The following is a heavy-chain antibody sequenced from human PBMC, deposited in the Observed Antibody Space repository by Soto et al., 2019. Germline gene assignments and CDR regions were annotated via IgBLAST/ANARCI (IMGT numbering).Heavy chain of an antibody. CDR3: AREAAVATSTFYYFYGLDV. J-gene: IGHJ6*02. CDR2: IWSDGSNQ. Sequence: QVQLVESGGGVVQSGRSLRLSCEGSGFTFSCCGMHWVRQAPGKGLEWVAVIWSDGSNQYYADSVKGRFCISRDNSNNTLSLQIDSLRADDTAVYYCAREAAVATSTFYYFYGLDVWGQGTTVTVSS. CDR1: GFTFSCCG. V-gene: IGHV3-33*01. D-gene: IGHD5-12*01.